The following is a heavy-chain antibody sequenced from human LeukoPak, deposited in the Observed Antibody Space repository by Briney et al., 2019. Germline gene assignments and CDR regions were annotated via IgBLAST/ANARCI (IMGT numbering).Heavy chain of an antibody. CDR1: GGSFSGYY. D-gene: IGHD2-15*01. CDR3: AKAATGGPDFDY. CDR2: INHSGST. V-gene: IGHV4-34*01. J-gene: IGHJ4*02. Sequence: SETLSLTCAVYGGSFSGYYWCWIRQPQGKGLEWNGEINHSGSTNYNPSLKSRVTISVDTSKSQFSLKLSSVTAADAAVYYCAKAATGGPDFDYSGQGTLVTVSS.